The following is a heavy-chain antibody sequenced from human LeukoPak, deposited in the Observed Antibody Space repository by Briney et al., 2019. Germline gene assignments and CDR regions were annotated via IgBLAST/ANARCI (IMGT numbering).Heavy chain of an antibody. J-gene: IGHJ4*02. V-gene: IGHV4-34*01. D-gene: IGHD4-17*01. CDR2: VNHSGYT. CDR3: ARMTTGHDY. CDR1: GTSFTSYY. Sequence: SETLSLTCGVSGTSFTSYYWSWIRQTPGKGPEWIGEVNHSGYTNMNPSLKSRVTTSVDTSKNQFSLMMTSVTAADTAVYFCARMTTGHDYWGQGNLVTVSS.